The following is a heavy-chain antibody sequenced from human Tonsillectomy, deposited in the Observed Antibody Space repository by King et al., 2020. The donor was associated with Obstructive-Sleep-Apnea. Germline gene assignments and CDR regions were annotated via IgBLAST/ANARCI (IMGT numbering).Heavy chain of an antibody. CDR1: GYSFTSYW. CDR2: IDPSDSYT. V-gene: IGHV5-10-1*01. D-gene: IGHD2-2*01. CDR3: ARHNEGDKVVRNYYYYYGMDV. J-gene: IGHJ6*02. Sequence: VQLVQSGVEVKKPGESLRISCKGSGYSFTSYWISWVRQMPGKGLEWMGRIDPSDSYTNYSPSFQGHVTISADKSISTAYLQWSSLKASDTAMYYCARHNEGDKVVRNYYYYYGMDVWGQGTTVTVSS.